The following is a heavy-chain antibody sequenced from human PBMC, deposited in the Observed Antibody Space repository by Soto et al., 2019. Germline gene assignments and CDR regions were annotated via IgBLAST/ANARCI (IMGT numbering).Heavy chain of an antibody. Sequence: GASVKVSCKASGYTFTNYGISWVRQAPGQGLEWMGWINVYNGNTKYAQKVQGRVTMTTDTSTSTAYMELRSLRSDDTAVYYCARGVGSGSYYNQYNWFDPWGKGTLVPVSS. V-gene: IGHV1-18*01. CDR1: GYTFTNYG. J-gene: IGHJ5*02. CDR3: ARGVGSGSYYNQYNWFDP. CDR2: INVYNGNT. D-gene: IGHD3-10*01.